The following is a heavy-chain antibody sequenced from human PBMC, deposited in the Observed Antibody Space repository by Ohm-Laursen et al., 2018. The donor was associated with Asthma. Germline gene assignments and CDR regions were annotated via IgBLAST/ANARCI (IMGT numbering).Heavy chain of an antibody. CDR1: GYTFSRYS. J-gene: IGHJ4*02. Sequence: SLRLSCSASGYTFSRYSIHWVRQIPGKGPEWVASISTASSFIYYADSVRGRFTTSRDNARNSVYLQMNSLRAEDTAVYYCARDGSRSGHYPRPHDYWGQGTLVTVSS. CDR3: ARDGSRSGHYPRPHDY. V-gene: IGHV3-21*01. CDR2: ISTASSFI. D-gene: IGHD3-22*01.